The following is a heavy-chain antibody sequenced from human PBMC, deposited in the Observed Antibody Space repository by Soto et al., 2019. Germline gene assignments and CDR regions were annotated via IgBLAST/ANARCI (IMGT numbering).Heavy chain of an antibody. V-gene: IGHV4-59*11. CDR1: GVSISSHY. Sequence: SETLSLTCTVSGVSISSHYWSWIRQPPGKGLEWIGYIYYSGITNYSPSLKSRVTISVDTSKNQFSLKLSSVTAADTAVYYCARDTFYGDFGYCYGMDVSGQGTTDIVSS. J-gene: IGHJ6*02. D-gene: IGHD4-17*01. CDR3: ARDTFYGDFGYCYGMDV. CDR2: IYYSGIT.